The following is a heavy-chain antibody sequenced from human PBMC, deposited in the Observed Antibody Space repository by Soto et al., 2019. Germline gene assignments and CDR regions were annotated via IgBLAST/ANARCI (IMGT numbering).Heavy chain of an antibody. J-gene: IGHJ6*02. D-gene: IGHD3-10*01. CDR2: IVVGSGNT. CDR1: GFTITSSA. CDR3: AARFGTAYYYYGMDV. V-gene: IGHV1-58*01. Sequence: SVKVSCTDSGFTITSSAVQWVRQARGQRLEWIGWIVVGSGNTNYAQKFQERVTITRDMSTSTAYMELSSLRSEDTAVYYCAARFGTAYYYYGMDVWGQGTTVTVSS.